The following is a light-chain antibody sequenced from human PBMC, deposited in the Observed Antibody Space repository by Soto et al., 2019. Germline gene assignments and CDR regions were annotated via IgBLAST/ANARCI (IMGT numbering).Light chain of an antibody. CDR2: AAS. J-gene: IGKJ1*01. V-gene: IGKV1-27*01. CDR3: QNYNGAPWT. Sequence: DIQMTQSPSSLSASVGDIVTITCRASQGMCTYLVWYQQTPGTVPKLLIFAASTLQSGVPSRFSGSGSGTDFTLTISSLQPEDVATYYCQNYNGAPWTFGQGTKVEIK. CDR1: QGMCTY.